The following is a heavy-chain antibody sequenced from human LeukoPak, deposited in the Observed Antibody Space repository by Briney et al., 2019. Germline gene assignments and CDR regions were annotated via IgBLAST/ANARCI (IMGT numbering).Heavy chain of an antibody. Sequence: GGSLRLSCAASGFTFSSYGMHWVRQAPGKGLEWVAVISYDGSNKYYADSVKGRFTISRDNSKNTLYLQMNSLRAEDTAVYYCARGPSNYGVYYFDYWGQGTLVTVSS. D-gene: IGHD4-11*01. V-gene: IGHV3-30*03. CDR1: GFTFSSYG. CDR2: ISYDGSNK. CDR3: ARGPSNYGVYYFDY. J-gene: IGHJ4*02.